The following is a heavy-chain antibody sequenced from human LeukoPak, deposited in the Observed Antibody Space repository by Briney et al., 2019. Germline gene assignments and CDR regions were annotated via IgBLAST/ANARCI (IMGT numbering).Heavy chain of an antibody. CDR1: GGSISSSSYY. D-gene: IGHD3-3*01. Sequence: PSETLSLTCTVSGGSISSSSYYWGWIRQPPGKGLEWIGSIYYSGSTYYNPSLKSRVTISVDTSKNQFSLKLSSVTAADTAVYYCARGPYYDFWSGYYTPFDYWGQGTLVTVSS. J-gene: IGHJ4*02. V-gene: IGHV4-39*01. CDR2: IYYSGST. CDR3: ARGPYYDFWSGYYTPFDY.